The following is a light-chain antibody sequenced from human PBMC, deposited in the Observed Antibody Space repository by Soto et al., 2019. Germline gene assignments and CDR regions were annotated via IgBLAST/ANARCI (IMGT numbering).Light chain of an antibody. CDR2: EVN. CDR1: SSGVGTFTL. Sequence: QSVLTQPASVAGSPGQSIAISCTGNSSGVGTFTLVSWYQQHPGKAPKLIIYEVNKRPSVISSRFSGYKSGNTDSLTISGLQAEDEADYYCYSFAGFNTQFGGGTKLTVL. CDR3: YSFAGFNTQ. J-gene: IGLJ2*01. V-gene: IGLV2-23*02.